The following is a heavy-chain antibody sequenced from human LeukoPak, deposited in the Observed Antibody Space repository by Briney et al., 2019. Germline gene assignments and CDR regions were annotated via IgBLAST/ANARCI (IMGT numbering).Heavy chain of an antibody. V-gene: IGHV3-30*14. D-gene: IGHD6-13*01. CDR1: GFTFSSYW. J-gene: IGHJ4*02. CDR3: ARDKNPGIAAD. Sequence: GGSLRLSCAASGFTFSSYWLSWVRQAPGRGLEGVAVISYVGRNKYSAASVKGPFPTSIDNPTNTLYLQMNSLRAEDTAVYYCARDKNPGIAADWGQGSLVTVSS. CDR2: ISYVGRNK.